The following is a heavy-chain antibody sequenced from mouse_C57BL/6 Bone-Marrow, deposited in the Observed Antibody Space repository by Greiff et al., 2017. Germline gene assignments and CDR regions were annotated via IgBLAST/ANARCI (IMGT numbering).Heavy chain of an antibody. D-gene: IGHD1-1*01. CDR2: ISDGGSYT. CDR3: ARDPHYYGSPAWFAY. V-gene: IGHV5-4*01. J-gene: IGHJ3*01. Sequence: EVQRVESGGGLVKPGGSLKLSCAASGFTFSSYAMSWVRQTPEKRLEWVATISDGGSYTYYPDNVKGRFTISRDNAKNNLYLQMSHLKSEDTAMYYCARDPHYYGSPAWFAYWGQGTLVTVSA. CDR1: GFTFSSYA.